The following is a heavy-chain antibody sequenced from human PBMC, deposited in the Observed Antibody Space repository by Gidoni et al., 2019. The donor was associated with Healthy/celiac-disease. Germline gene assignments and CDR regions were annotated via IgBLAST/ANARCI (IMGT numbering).Heavy chain of an antibody. V-gene: IGHV1-58*01. D-gene: IGHD3-22*01. Sequence: QMQLVQSGPEVQKPGTSVKVSCQASGFTFTSSAVQWVRQARGQRLEWIGWIVVGSGNTNYAQKFQERVTITRDMSTSTAYMELSSLRSEDTAVYYCAAPDYYDSSGYKIMAFDIWGQGTMVTVSS. J-gene: IGHJ3*02. CDR3: AAPDYYDSSGYKIMAFDI. CDR2: IVVGSGNT. CDR1: GFTFTSSA.